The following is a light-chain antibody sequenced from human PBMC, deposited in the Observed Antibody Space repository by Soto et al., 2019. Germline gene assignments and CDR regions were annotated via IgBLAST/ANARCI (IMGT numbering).Light chain of an antibody. CDR3: QSYDSSLSGGV. CDR1: SSNIGAGYD. Sequence: QSVLTQPPSVSGAPGQRVTISCTGSSSNIGAGYDVHWYQQVPGTAPKLLIHGNSNRPSGVPDRFSGSKSGTSASLAITGLQAEDEADYYCQSYDSSLSGGVFGGGTQLTVL. CDR2: GNS. J-gene: IGLJ3*02. V-gene: IGLV1-40*01.